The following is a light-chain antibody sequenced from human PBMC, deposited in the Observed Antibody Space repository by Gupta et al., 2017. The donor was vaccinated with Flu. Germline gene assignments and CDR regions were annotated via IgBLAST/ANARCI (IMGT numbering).Light chain of an antibody. CDR3: ASWDDARGALV. V-gene: IGLV1-47*02. CDR2: DNN. Sequence: RVTISCSGSTSNIGYNYVFWYQQRPGMAPNLLIYDNNQRPSGVPDRFYGSKSGASASLAISGLQSGDEADYYCASWDDARGALVFGGGTKVTVL. CDR1: TSNIGYNY. J-gene: IGLJ3*02.